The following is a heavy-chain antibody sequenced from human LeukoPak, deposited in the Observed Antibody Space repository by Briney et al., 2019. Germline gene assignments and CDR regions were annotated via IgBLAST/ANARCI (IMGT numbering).Heavy chain of an antibody. CDR2: IYYSGST. CDR1: GGSISSGGYY. Sequence: SETLSLNCTVSGGSISSGGYYWSWIRQHPGKGLEWIGYIYYSGSTYYNPSLKSRVTISVDTSKNQFSLKLSSVTAADTAVYYCARGTPSWYYGMDVWGQGTTVTVSS. CDR3: ARGTPSWYYGMDV. J-gene: IGHJ6*02. V-gene: IGHV4-31*03.